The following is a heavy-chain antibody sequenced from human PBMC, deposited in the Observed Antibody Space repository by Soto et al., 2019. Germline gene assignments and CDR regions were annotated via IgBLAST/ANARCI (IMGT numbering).Heavy chain of an antibody. Sequence: VQLLESGGGLVQPGGSLRLSCAASGLTFSSYAMSWVRQAPGKGLEWVSAISGSGGSTYYADSVKGRFTISKDNSKNTVYRQMKSVRAEDTALYYCRVRVAASNKIDYWGQGTLVTVSS. CDR1: GLTFSSYA. CDR2: ISGSGGST. J-gene: IGHJ4*02. D-gene: IGHD2-15*01. CDR3: RVRVAASNKIDY. V-gene: IGHV3-23*01.